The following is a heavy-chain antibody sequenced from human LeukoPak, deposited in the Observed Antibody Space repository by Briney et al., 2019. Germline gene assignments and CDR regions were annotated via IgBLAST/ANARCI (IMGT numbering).Heavy chain of an antibody. CDR1: GFTVSSNY. J-gene: IGHJ3*02. CDR2: IYSGGNT. V-gene: IGHV3-66*01. CDR3: ARDRGYSVYDAFDI. Sequence: GGSLRLSCVASGFTVSSNYMTWVRQAPGKGVEWVSVIYSGGNTYYADSVKGRFTISRDNSKNTLYLQMNSLRAEDTAVYYCARDRGYSVYDAFDIWGQGTMVTVSS. D-gene: IGHD5/OR15-5a*01.